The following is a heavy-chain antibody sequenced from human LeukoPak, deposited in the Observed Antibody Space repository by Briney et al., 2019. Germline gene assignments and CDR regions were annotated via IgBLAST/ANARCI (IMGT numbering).Heavy chain of an antibody. CDR1: GGSFSGYY. Sequence: SETLSLTCAVYGGSFSGYYWSWIRQPPGKGLEWIGEINHSGSTNYNPSLKSRVTISVDTSKNQSSLKLSSVTAADTAVYYCARNRRGYSYGLDYWGQGTLVTVSS. V-gene: IGHV4-34*01. J-gene: IGHJ4*02. CDR2: INHSGST. CDR3: ARNRRGYSYGLDY. D-gene: IGHD5-18*01.